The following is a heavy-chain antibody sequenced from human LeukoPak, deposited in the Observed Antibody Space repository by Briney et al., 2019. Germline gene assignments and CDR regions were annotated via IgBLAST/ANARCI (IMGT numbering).Heavy chain of an antibody. V-gene: IGHV3-9*01. CDR1: GFTFDDYA. D-gene: IGHD3-16*01. CDR2: ISWNSGNI. CDR3: SIMNNGGFDY. Sequence: PGRSLRLSCAASGFTFDDYAMHWVRQAAGKGLEWVSGISWNSGNIGYADSVKGRFTISRDNAKDSLYLQMNSLRAEDTALYYCSIMNNGGFDYWGQGTVVTVSS. J-gene: IGHJ4*02.